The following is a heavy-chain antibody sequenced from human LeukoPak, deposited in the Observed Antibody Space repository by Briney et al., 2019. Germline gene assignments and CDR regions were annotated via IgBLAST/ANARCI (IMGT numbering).Heavy chain of an antibody. V-gene: IGHV4-59*12. J-gene: IGHJ3*02. CDR1: GGSISGYY. CDR2: IYYSGST. D-gene: IGHD2-15*01. CDR3: ASPAWSDALDM. Sequence: SETLSLTCTVSGGSISGYYWSWIRQPPGKGLEWIGYIYYSGSTNYNPSLKGRFTISRDNAKNTLYLQLDSLRAEDTAIYYCASPAWSDALDMWGQGTRVTVSS.